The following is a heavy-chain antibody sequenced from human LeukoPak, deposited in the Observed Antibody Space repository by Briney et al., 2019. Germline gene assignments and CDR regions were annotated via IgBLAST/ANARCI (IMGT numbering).Heavy chain of an antibody. J-gene: IGHJ4*02. V-gene: IGHV1-69*05. D-gene: IGHD4-17*01. Sequence: SVKVSCKASGGTFSSYAISWVRQAPGQRLEWMGGIIPIFGTANYAQKFQGRVTITTDESTSTAYMELSSLRSEDTAVYYCAALHDYGDYGVVWGDPAFDYWGQGTLFTVSS. CDR2: IIPIFGTA. CDR3: AALHDYGDYGVVWGDPAFDY. CDR1: GGTFSSYA.